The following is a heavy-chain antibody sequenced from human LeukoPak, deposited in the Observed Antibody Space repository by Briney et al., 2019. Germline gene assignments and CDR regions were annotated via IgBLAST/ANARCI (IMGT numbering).Heavy chain of an antibody. CDR1: GFTFSTYG. Sequence: GGSLRLSCAAFGFTFSTYGMHWVRQAPGKGLEWMTFIQAGGDEKYYAESVKGRFTVSRDNSKNTLYLQMNSLRAEDTAVYYCARDTPGYGGDDFDYWGQGALVTVSS. CDR2: IQAGGDEK. V-gene: IGHV3-30*02. J-gene: IGHJ4*02. D-gene: IGHD4-23*01. CDR3: ARDTPGYGGDDFDY.